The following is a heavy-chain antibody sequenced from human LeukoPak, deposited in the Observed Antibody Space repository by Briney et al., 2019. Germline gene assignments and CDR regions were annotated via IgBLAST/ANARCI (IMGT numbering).Heavy chain of an antibody. CDR2: ISSSGSTI. CDR3: ARSNYDFWSGYSDH. Sequence: GGSLRLSCAASGFTFSDYYMSWIRQAPGKGLEWVSYISSSGSTIYYADSVKGRFTISRDNAKNSLYLQMNSLRAEDTAVYYCARSNYDFWSGYSDHWGQGTLVTVSS. J-gene: IGHJ4*02. CDR1: GFTFSDYY. D-gene: IGHD3-3*01. V-gene: IGHV3-11*01.